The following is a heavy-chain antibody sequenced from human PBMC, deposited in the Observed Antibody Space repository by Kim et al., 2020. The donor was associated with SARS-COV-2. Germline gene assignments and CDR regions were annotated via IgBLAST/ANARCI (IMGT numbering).Heavy chain of an antibody. CDR2: SNGDGSRP. CDR3: AKSDWIDP. CDR1: GFTLSNYW. V-gene: IGHV3-74*01. J-gene: IGHJ5*02. D-gene: IGHD3-3*01. Sequence: GGSLRLSCAASGFTLSNYWMHWVRQAPGRGLVWVSRSNGDGSRPTYADSVKGRFTVSGDNAKNTLYLQMNSLRAEDMAVYYCAKSDWIDPRGQGTLVTVS.